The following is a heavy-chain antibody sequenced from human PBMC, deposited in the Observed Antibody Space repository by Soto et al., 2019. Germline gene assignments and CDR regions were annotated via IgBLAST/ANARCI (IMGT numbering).Heavy chain of an antibody. J-gene: IGHJ4*02. D-gene: IGHD3-22*01. Sequence: SETLSLTCTVSGGSISSGDYYWSWIRQPPGKGLEWIGYIYYSGSTYYNPSLKSRVTISVDTSKNQFSLKLSSVTAADTAVYYCARAPKDYYDSSGPTFDYWGQITLVTDSS. CDR2: IYYSGST. CDR3: ARAPKDYYDSSGPTFDY. CDR1: GGSISSGDYY. V-gene: IGHV4-30-4*01.